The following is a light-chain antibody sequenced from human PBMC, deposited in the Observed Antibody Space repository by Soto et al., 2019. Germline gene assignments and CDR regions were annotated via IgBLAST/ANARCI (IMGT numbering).Light chain of an antibody. Sequence: EIVLTQSPATLSLSPGETATLSCRASQSVSTYLVWYQQKPGQVPRLLIYDTSNRATGIPARFSGSGSGTDFTLTVSSLEPEDFATYYCLQRAKWPVTSGGGTKVEIK. CDR1: QSVSTY. CDR3: LQRAKWPVT. V-gene: IGKV3-11*01. J-gene: IGKJ4*01. CDR2: DTS.